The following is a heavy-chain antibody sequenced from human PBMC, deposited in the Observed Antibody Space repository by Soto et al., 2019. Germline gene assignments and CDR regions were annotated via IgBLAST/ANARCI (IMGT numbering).Heavy chain of an antibody. CDR1: GGSISSSNW. V-gene: IGHV4-4*02. J-gene: IGHJ4*02. CDR3: ARGGTYYYDSSGYLAL. Sequence: SETLALTCAVSGGSISSSNWWTWVRQPQGKGLEWIGEIYHSGSTNYNPSLKSRVTISVDKSKNQFSLKLSSVTAADTAVYYCARGGTYYYDSSGYLALWGQGTLVTVSS. D-gene: IGHD3-22*01. CDR2: IYHSGST.